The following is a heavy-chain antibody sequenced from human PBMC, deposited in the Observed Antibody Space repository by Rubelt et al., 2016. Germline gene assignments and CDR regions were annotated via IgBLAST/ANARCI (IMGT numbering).Heavy chain of an antibody. CDR2: ISAYNGNT. V-gene: IGHV1-18*01. Sequence: QVQLVQSGAEVKKPGASVKVSCKASGYNFTSYGISWVRQAPGQGLEWMGWISAYNGNTNYAQKSHGGVTMTPDPATSTSYMGRRSLRSDDSSVYYCARDLPPFRRYNWNFPLDYWGQGTLVTVSS. CDR1: GYNFTSYG. D-gene: IGHD1-7*01. CDR3: ARDLPPFRRYNWNFPLDY. J-gene: IGHJ4*02.